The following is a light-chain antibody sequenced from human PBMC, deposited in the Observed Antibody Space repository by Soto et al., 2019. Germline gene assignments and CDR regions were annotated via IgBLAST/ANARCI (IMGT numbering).Light chain of an antibody. CDR1: SSDVGGYNY. CDR2: EVS. V-gene: IGLV2-14*01. Sequence: QSALTQPASVSGSPGQSITISCTGTSSDVGGYNYVSWYQQYPGKAPKLMIYEVSNRPSGVSNRFSGSKSGSTASLTISGLQAEDEADYYCSSFRSGSTVCVFGSGTKVTVL. CDR3: SSFRSGSTVCV. J-gene: IGLJ1*01.